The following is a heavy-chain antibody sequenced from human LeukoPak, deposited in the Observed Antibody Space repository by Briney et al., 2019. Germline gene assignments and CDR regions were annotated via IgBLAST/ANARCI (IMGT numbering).Heavy chain of an antibody. J-gene: IGHJ4*02. D-gene: IGHD3/OR15-3a*01. CDR3: ARQTGSGLFILP. V-gene: IGHV4-39*01. CDR2: IYYSGNT. CDR1: GVSISSSNSY. Sequence: SETLSLTCTVSGVSISSSNSYWGWIRQPPGKGLEWIGSIYYSGNTYYNASLKSQVSISIDTSKNQFSLKLTSVTAADTAVYYCARQTGSGLFILPGGQGTLVTVSS.